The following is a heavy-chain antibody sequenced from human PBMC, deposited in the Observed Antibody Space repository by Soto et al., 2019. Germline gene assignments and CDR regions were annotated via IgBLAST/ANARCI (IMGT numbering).Heavy chain of an antibody. J-gene: IGHJ6*02. Sequence: GGSLRLSCAASGFTFSSYAMSWVRQAPGKGLDWVSAISGSGGSTYYADSVKGRFTISRDNSKNTLYLQMNSLRAEDTAVYYCAKGGLANADYYYYGMDVWGQGTTVTVSS. V-gene: IGHV3-23*01. D-gene: IGHD6-19*01. CDR2: ISGSGGST. CDR1: GFTFSSYA. CDR3: AKGGLANADYYYYGMDV.